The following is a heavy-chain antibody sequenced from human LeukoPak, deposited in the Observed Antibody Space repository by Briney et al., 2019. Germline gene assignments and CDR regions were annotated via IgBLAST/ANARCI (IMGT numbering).Heavy chain of an antibody. CDR3: ARDRAVSWLDS. CDR1: GLTFTSHG. J-gene: IGHJ5*01. Sequence: PGGSLRLSCAASGLTFTSHGFHWVRQAPGRGLEWLTFISLDRSRKSYAGSVKGRFTFSRDDSKNTLYLEMNSLRAEDTATYYCARDRAVSWLDSWGLGTLVTVSS. V-gene: IGHV3-33*05. CDR2: ISLDRSRK. D-gene: IGHD3-10*01.